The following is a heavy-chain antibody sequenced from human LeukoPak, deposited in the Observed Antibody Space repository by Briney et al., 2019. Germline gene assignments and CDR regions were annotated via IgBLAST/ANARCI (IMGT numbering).Heavy chain of an antibody. CDR2: IYYSGST. V-gene: IGHV4-59*01. J-gene: IGHJ5*02. D-gene: IGHD6-13*01. CDR1: GGSISSYY. CDR3: ARDGSSSSWPKYWFDP. Sequence: SETLSLTCTVSGGSISSYYWSWIRQPPGKGLERIGYIYYSGSTNYNPSLKSRVTISVDTSKNQFSLKLSSVTAADTAVYYCARDGSSSSWPKYWFDPWGQGTLVTVSS.